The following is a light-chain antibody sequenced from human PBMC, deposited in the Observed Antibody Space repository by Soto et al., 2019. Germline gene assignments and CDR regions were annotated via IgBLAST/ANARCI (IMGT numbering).Light chain of an antibody. CDR3: CSYGGSFPYV. CDR1: RRDVGGYNY. V-gene: IGLV2-11*01. CDR2: DVT. J-gene: IGLJ1*01. Sequence: QSALAQPASVSGSPGQSITISCTGTRRDVGGYNYVSWYQQRPGEAPKLLIYDVTKRPSGVPDRFSGSKSGNTASLTISGLQAEDEADFYCCSYGGSFPYVFGTGTKVTVL.